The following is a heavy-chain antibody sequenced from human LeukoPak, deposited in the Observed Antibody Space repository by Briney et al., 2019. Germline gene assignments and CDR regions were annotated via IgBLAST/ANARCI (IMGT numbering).Heavy chain of an antibody. CDR3: ARDAGSYSFNY. Sequence: PGGSLRLSCAASGCIFSDYYMSWIRQAPGKGLEWVSYISSSGNTINYADSVKGRFTISRDNARNSLYLQMNSLRAEDTAVYYCARDAGSYSFNYWGQGTLVSVSS. D-gene: IGHD6-13*01. J-gene: IGHJ4*02. CDR2: ISSSGNTI. CDR1: GCIFSDYY. V-gene: IGHV3-11*04.